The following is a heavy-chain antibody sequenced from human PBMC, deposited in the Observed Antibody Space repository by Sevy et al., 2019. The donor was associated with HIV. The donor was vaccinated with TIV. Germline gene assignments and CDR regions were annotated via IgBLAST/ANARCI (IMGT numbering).Heavy chain of an antibody. V-gene: IGHV1-69*13. CDR3: ASSPSSMVRGVAFDY. CDR2: IIPIFGTA. Sequence: ASVKVSCKASGGTFSSYAISWVRQAPGQGLEWMGGIIPIFGTANYAQKFQGRVTITADESTSTAYMELSSLRSEDTAVYYCASSPSSMVRGVAFDYWGQRTLVTVSS. D-gene: IGHD3-10*01. J-gene: IGHJ4*02. CDR1: GGTFSSYA.